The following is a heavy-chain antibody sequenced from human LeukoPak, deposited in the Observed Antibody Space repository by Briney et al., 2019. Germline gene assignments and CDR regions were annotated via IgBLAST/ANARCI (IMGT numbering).Heavy chain of an antibody. J-gene: IGHJ4*02. V-gene: IGHV4-59*01. D-gene: IGHD5-18*01. CDR3: VRTCGYSYASCG. Sequence: KPSETLSLTCTVSGGSISSYYWTWIRQPPGKGLEWIGYIYYSGGTNYNPSLKSRVTMSVDTSKNQFSLKLSSVTAADTAVYYCVRTCGYSYASCGWGQGTLVTVSS. CDR1: GGSISSYY. CDR2: IYYSGGT.